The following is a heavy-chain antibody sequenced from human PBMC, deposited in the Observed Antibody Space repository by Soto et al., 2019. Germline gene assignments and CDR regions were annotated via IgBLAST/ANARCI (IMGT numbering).Heavy chain of an antibody. V-gene: IGHV3-9*01. Sequence: EVQLVESGGGLVQPGRSLRLSCAASGFTFDDYAMHWVRQAPGKGLEWVSGISWNSGSIGYADSVKGRFTISRDNDKKSVYLQINRFSAEDTALYFCAKSPFYYRHFDYWGQETLVTVSS. CDR2: ISWNSGSI. J-gene: IGHJ4*02. D-gene: IGHD1-26*01. CDR3: AKSPFYYRHFDY. CDR1: GFTFDDYA.